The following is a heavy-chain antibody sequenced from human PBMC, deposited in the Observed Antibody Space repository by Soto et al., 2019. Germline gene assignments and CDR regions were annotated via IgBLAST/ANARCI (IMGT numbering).Heavy chain of an antibody. J-gene: IGHJ6*02. CDR1: GFSFSSYW. D-gene: IGHD2-2*01. V-gene: IGHV3-74*01. Sequence: GGSLRLSCAASGFSFSSYWMHWVRQAPGKGLVWVSRINSDGSSTSYADSVKGRFTISRDNAKNTLYLQMNSLRAEDTAVYYCARGGYCISTNCSGPYYYGMDVWGQGTTVTVSS. CDR2: INSDGSST. CDR3: ARGGYCISTNCSGPYYYGMDV.